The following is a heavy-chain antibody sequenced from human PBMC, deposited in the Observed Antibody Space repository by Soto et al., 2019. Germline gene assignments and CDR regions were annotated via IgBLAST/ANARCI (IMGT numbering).Heavy chain of an antibody. V-gene: IGHV4-59*01. Sequence: PSETLSLTCAVYGGSFSGYYWSWIRQPPGKGLEWIGYIYYSGNTEYNPSLKSRVTISVDTSKNQFSLKLSSVTAADTAVYYCARDWHYYDSSGYPRVYGMDVWGQGTTVTVSS. J-gene: IGHJ6*02. CDR2: IYYSGNT. D-gene: IGHD3-22*01. CDR1: GGSFSGYY. CDR3: ARDWHYYDSSGYPRVYGMDV.